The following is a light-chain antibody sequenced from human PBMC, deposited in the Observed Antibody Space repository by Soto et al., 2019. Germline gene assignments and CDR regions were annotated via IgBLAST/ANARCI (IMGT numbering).Light chain of an antibody. CDR1: QSIRRF. J-gene: IGKJ5*01. CDR3: QQSYITPVT. CDR2: AAS. V-gene: IGKV1-39*01. Sequence: DSQMTQSPSSVSASVGDRVTITCRASQSIRRFLNWYQQKPGKAPKLLIYAASSLESGVPSRFSGSGSGTGFTLTISSLHPEDFATYHCQQSYITPVTFGQGTRLEIK.